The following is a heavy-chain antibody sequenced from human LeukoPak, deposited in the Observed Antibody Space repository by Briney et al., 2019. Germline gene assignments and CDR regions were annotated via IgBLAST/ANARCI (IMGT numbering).Heavy chain of an antibody. D-gene: IGHD2-8*02. CDR1: VGSISTSSYY. V-gene: IGHV4-39*01. Sequence: PSETLSLTCTVSVGSISTSSYYWGWVRQPPGKGLEWIGSMYYSGSTYYNPSLKSRVTISVDTSKNQFSLKLSSLTAQDTALYYCARNWWSGYYFDYWGRGTLVTVSS. J-gene: IGHJ4*02. CDR3: ARNWWSGYYFDY. CDR2: MYYSGST.